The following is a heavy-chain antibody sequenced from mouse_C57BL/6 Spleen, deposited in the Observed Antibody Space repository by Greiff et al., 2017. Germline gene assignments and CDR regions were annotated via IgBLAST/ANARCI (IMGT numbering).Heavy chain of an antibody. CDR1: GYTFTSYW. CDR3: AREGYDAY. D-gene: IGHD2-2*01. Sequence: VQVVESGAELVKPGASVKLSCKASGYTFTSYWMHWVKQRPGQGLEWIGMIHPNSGSTNYNEKFKSKATLTVDKSSSTAYMQLSSLTSEDSAVYYCAREGYDAYWGQGTLVTVSA. J-gene: IGHJ3*01. CDR2: IHPNSGST. V-gene: IGHV1-64*01.